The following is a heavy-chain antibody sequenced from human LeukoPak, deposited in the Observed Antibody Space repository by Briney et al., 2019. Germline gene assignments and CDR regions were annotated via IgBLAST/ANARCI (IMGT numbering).Heavy chain of an antibody. CDR3: ARQIRYFDPSDY. V-gene: IGHV1-18*01. Sequence: ASVTVSYKASGYTFTSYGISWVRQAPGQRLEWIGWISAYNGNTNYAQKLQGRVTMTTDTSTSTAYMELRSLRSDDTAVYYCARQIRYFDPSDYWGQGTLVTVSS. CDR2: ISAYNGNT. D-gene: IGHD3-9*01. J-gene: IGHJ4*02. CDR1: GYTFTSYG.